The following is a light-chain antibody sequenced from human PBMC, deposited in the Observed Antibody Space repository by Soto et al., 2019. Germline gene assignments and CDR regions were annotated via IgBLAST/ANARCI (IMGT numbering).Light chain of an antibody. Sequence: EIVLTQSPGTLSLSPGERATISCRASQSVGRSSLAWYQQKPGQAPRLLFYGASNRATGIPDRFSGSGSGTDFTLTISRLEPEDFAVYYCQQYASSPRTFGQGTKVEIK. CDR3: QQYASSPRT. J-gene: IGKJ1*01. CDR2: GAS. V-gene: IGKV3-20*01. CDR1: QSVGRSS.